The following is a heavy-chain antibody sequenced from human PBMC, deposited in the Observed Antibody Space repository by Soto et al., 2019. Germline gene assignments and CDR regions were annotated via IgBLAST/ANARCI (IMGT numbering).Heavy chain of an antibody. Sequence: GGSLRLSCAASGFTFSSYGMHWVRQAPGKGLEWVAVISYDGSNKYYADSVKGRFTISRDNSKNTLYLQMNSLRAEDTAVYYCAKDGRGHGHYDFWSGYSLYYYMDVWGKGTTVTVSS. V-gene: IGHV3-30*18. CDR3: AKDGRGHGHYDFWSGYSLYYYMDV. CDR2: ISYDGSNK. D-gene: IGHD3-3*01. CDR1: GFTFSSYG. J-gene: IGHJ6*03.